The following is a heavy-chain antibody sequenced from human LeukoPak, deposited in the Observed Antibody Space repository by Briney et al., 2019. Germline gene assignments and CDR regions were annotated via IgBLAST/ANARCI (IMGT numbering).Heavy chain of an antibody. CDR2: INHSGST. Sequence: PSETLSLTCAVYGGSFSGYYWSWIRQPPGKGLEWIGEINHSGSTNYNPSLKSRVTISVDTSKNQFSLKLSSVTAADTAVYYCARHRGLRANLDYWGQGTLVIVSS. V-gene: IGHV4-34*01. CDR3: ARHRGLRANLDY. D-gene: IGHD3-10*01. J-gene: IGHJ4*02. CDR1: GGSFSGYY.